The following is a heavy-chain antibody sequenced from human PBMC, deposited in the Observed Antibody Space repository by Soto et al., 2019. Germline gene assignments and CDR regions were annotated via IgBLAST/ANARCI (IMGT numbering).Heavy chain of an antibody. CDR2: ISYDGSNK. D-gene: IGHD5-18*01. Sequence: HPGGSLRLSCAASGFTFSSYGMHWVRQAPGKGLEWVAVISYDGSNKYYADSVKGRFTISRDNSKNTLYLQMNSLRAEDTAVYYCAKDQRAAMVFYYGMDVWGQGTTVTVSS. CDR3: AKDQRAAMVFYYGMDV. CDR1: GFTFSSYG. J-gene: IGHJ6*02. V-gene: IGHV3-30*18.